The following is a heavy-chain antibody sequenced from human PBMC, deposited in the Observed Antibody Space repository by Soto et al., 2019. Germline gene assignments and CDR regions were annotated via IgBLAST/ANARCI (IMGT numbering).Heavy chain of an antibody. Sequence: GGSLRLSCAASGFTFSSYAMSWVRQAPGKGLEWVSAISGSGGSTYYADSVKGRFTISRDNSKNKLYLQMNSLRAEDTAVYYCTKDPNWNDPRVFGEKKRKGTSGFDYWGQGTLVTVSS. CDR3: TKDPNWNDPRVFGEKKRKGTSGFDY. V-gene: IGHV3-23*01. D-gene: IGHD1-1*01. CDR2: ISGSGGST. CDR1: GFTFSSYA. J-gene: IGHJ4*02.